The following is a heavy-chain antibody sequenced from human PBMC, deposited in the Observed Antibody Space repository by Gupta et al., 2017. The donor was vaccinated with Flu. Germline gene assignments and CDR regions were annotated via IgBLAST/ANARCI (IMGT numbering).Heavy chain of an antibody. CDR2: ISSTGRNV. CDR1: GFTFTDHF. Sequence: QVQLVQSEGGLVNPGGSLGLSCVASGFTFTDHFMSWIRQAPGKGPEWVAYISSTGRNVYYTDSVKGRFTVTRDNAKNSVFLHMHSLRAEDTAIYYCARDRRDLDKGYYYYYMDVWGKGATVTVSS. D-gene: IGHD3-9*01. V-gene: IGHV3-11*01. CDR3: ARDRRDLDKGYYYYYMDV. J-gene: IGHJ6*03.